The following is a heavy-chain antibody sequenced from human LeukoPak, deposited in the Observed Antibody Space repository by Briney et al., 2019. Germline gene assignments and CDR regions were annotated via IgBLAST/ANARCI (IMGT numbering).Heavy chain of an antibody. J-gene: IGHJ4*02. CDR1: GFTFSSYA. V-gene: IGHV3-30*04. CDR3: ARGLVASDEYFDY. CDR2: ISYDGSNK. Sequence: PGGSLRLSCAASGFTFSSYAMHWVRQAPGKGLEWVAVISYDGSNKYYADSVKGRFTISRDNSKNTLYLQMNSLRAEDTAVYYCARGLVASDEYFDYWGQGTLVPVSS. D-gene: IGHD2-15*01.